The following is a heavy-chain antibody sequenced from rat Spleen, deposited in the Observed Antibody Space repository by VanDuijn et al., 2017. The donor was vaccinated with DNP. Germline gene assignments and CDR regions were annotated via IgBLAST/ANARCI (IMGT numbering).Heavy chain of an antibody. CDR2: ISYSGST. Sequence: EVQLQESGPGLVKPSQSLSLTCSVTGYSITSHYWGWIRKFPGNKMEWIGHISYSGSTTYNPSLKSRISITRDTSKNQFFLQLNSVTSEDTATFYCARGTGSWFAFWGQGTLVTVSS. V-gene: IGHV3-1*01. CDR1: GYSITSHY. D-gene: IGHD1-5*01. CDR3: ARGTGSWFAF. J-gene: IGHJ3*01.